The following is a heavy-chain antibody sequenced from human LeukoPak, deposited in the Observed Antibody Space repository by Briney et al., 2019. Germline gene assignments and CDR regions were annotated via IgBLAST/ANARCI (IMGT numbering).Heavy chain of an antibody. CDR3: ARVFHDSSGYYPYYFDY. CDR1: GYTFTSYG. Sequence: ASVKVSCKASGYTFTSYGISWVRQAPGQGLEWMGWISAYNGNTNYAQKLQGRVTMTTDTSTSTAYMELRSLRSDDTAVYYCARVFHDSSGYYPYYFDYWGQGTLVAVSS. V-gene: IGHV1-18*01. CDR2: ISAYNGNT. J-gene: IGHJ4*02. D-gene: IGHD3-22*01.